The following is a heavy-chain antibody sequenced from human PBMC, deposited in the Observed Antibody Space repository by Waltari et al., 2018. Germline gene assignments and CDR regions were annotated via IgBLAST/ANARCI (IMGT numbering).Heavy chain of an antibody. CDR3: ARDRGRGLYLDS. V-gene: IGHV4-4*02. Sequence: QLQLQQSGPGLVKPSESLSLTCGVSGASLSDNYWWSRVRQSPDKGLEWIGQIHRSGRTHYNPSLESRVTMSIDTSNKKFSLKLSSATAADTAVYYCARDRGRGLYLDSWGQGTLVTVSP. D-gene: IGHD2-15*01. CDR1: GASLSDNYW. J-gene: IGHJ4*02. CDR2: IHRSGRT.